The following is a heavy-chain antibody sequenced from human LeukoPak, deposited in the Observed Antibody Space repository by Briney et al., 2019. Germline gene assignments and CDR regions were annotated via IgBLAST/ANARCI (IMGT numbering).Heavy chain of an antibody. Sequence: GGSLRLSCAASGFTFSSYGMHWVRQAPGKGLEWVAFIRYDGSNKYYADSVKGRFTISRDNSKNTLYLQMNSLRAEDTVVYYCARGTWDDVLTGYVDYWGQGTLVTVSS. CDR2: IRYDGSNK. CDR1: GFTFSSYG. D-gene: IGHD3-9*01. J-gene: IGHJ4*02. V-gene: IGHV3-30*02. CDR3: ARGTWDDVLTGYVDY.